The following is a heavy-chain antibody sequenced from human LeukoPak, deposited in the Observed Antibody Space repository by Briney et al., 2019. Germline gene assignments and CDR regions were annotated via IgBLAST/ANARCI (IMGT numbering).Heavy chain of an antibody. D-gene: IGHD2-2*02. J-gene: IGHJ5*02. Sequence: SETLSLTCAVYGGSFSSYYWSWIRQPPGKGLEWIGYIYYSGSTNYNPSLKSRVTISVDTSKNQFALKLSSVTAADTAVYYCARENIVVVPAAIPVNWFDPWGQGTLVTVSS. CDR1: GGSFSSYY. V-gene: IGHV4-59*01. CDR3: ARENIVVVPAAIPVNWFDP. CDR2: IYYSGST.